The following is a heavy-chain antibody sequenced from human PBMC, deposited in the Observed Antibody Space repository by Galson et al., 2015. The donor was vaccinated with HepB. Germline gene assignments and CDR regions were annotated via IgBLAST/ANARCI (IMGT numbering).Heavy chain of an antibody. CDR2: IDWDCET. Sequence: PALVTPTQTLTLTCTFSGFSLSTSGMCVTWIRQPPGKALEWLARIDWDCETYYRTSLKTRLTISKDTSKNQVVLRMTNMDPVDTATCYCARTFGGNSEMDYWGQGTLVTVSS. CDR3: ARTFGGNSEMDY. CDR1: GFSLSTSGMC. J-gene: IGHJ4*02. V-gene: IGHV2-70*11. D-gene: IGHD4-23*01.